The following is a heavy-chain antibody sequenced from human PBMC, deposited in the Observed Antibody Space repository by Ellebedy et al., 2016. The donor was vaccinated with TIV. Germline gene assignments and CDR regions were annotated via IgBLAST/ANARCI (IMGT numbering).Heavy chain of an antibody. V-gene: IGHV3-15*01. J-gene: IGHJ4*02. CDR2: IKSKTDGGTT. Sequence: GESLKISCAASGFTFSNAWMSWVRPAPGKGLEWVGRIKSKTDGGTTDYAAPVKGRFTISRDDSKNTLYLQMNSLKTEDTAVYYCTTDPYYGSDPDYWGQGTLVTVSS. D-gene: IGHD3-10*01. CDR1: GFTFSNAW. CDR3: TTDPYYGSDPDY.